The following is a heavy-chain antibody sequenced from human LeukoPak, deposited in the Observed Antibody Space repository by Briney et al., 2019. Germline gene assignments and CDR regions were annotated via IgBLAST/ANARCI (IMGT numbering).Heavy chain of an antibody. CDR2: MYSSGTT. CDR3: ARQPTSHPFVR. V-gene: IGHV4-4*07. CDR1: GGSIIVYY. Sequence: SETLSLPCTDSGGSIIVYYWSWLPPPAGKGLECIGRMYSSGTTLYNPSLKSRLTMSVDTSKNKSSLQLTSVTAADSAVYYCARQPTSHPFVRWGEGALGTVSS. J-gene: IGHJ1*01. D-gene: IGHD2-2*01.